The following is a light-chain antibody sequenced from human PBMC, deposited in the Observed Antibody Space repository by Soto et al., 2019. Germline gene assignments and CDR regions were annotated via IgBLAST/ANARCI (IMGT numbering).Light chain of an antibody. J-gene: IGKJ4*01. Sequence: DIVMTQSPDSLAVYLGERATINCRSIHSVLYSSNNKNYLAWYQQKPGQPPKLPIYWASTRESGVPDRFSGSGSGTDFNLTISRLQAEDVAVYGCQQYYSTPLTFGGGTKVDIK. CDR3: QQYYSTPLT. V-gene: IGKV4-1*01. CDR1: HSVLYSSNNKNY. CDR2: WAS.